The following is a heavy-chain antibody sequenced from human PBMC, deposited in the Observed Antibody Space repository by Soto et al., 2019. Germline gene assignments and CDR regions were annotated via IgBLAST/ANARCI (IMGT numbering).Heavy chain of an antibody. CDR1: GYTFTNYG. CDR3: AREGQAPYYYYGMDV. V-gene: IGHV1-18*01. CDR2: ISGYNGNT. J-gene: IGHJ6*02. Sequence: QVQVVQSGDEVKKPGASVKVSCKASGYTFTNYGFSWVRQAPGQGLEWMGWISGYNGNTKYAEKFQGRVTMTTDTSKSTANMELRSLSSDDTAVYYCAREGQAPYYYYGMDVWGQGTAVTVSS.